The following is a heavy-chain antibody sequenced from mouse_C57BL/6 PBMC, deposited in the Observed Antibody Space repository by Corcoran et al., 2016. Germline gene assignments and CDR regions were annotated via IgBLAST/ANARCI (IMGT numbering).Heavy chain of an antibody. CDR2: INTYSGVP. Sequence: QIQLVQSGPELKKPGETVKISCKASGYTFTTYGMSWVKQAPGKGLKWMGWINTYSGVPTYADDFKGRFAFSLETSASTAYLQINNLKNEDTATYFCAKGLRRSAWFAYWGQGTLVTVSA. V-gene: IGHV9-3*01. J-gene: IGHJ3*01. CDR1: GYTFTTYG. CDR3: AKGLRRSAWFAY. D-gene: IGHD2-4*01.